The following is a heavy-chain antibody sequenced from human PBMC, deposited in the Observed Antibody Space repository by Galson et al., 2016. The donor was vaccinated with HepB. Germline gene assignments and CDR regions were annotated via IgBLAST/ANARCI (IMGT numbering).Heavy chain of an antibody. CDR1: GFTFTTYG. CDR3: ARQYRGGPSDY. V-gene: IGHV3-30*03. CDR2: ISLDGTNK. D-gene: IGHD5-12*01. Sequence: LRLSCAASGFTFTTYGMHWVRRAPGKGLESVAIISLDGTNKYYADSVKGRFTISRDNSKNTLYLQMSSLRAEDTAVYYCARQYRGGPSDYWGQGTLVIVSS. J-gene: IGHJ4*02.